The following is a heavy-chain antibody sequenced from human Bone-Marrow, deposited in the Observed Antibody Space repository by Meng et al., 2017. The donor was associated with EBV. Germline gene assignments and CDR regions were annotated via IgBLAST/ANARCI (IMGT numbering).Heavy chain of an antibody. D-gene: IGHD3-22*01. Sequence: VPLQEPGPRLWKPSGTPSVTCAFSFGTNSSNTLWSWVRQPPGKGLECIGEIYHSGSPNYNPSLKSRVTISVDKSKNQFSLKLSSVTAADTAVYYCAKGGGYYYDSSGFHYDYWGQGTLVTVSS. CDR2: IYHSGSP. CDR1: FGTNSSNTL. CDR3: AKGGGYYYDSSGFHYDY. J-gene: IGHJ4*02. V-gene: IGHV4-4*02.